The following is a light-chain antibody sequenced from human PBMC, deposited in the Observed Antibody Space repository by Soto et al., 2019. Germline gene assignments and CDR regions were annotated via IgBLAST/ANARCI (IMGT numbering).Light chain of an antibody. J-gene: IGKJ1*01. CDR3: QQYGSSGT. CDR1: QSVSNNY. V-gene: IGKV3-20*01. Sequence: IVLTQSPXTLSLSPGERATLSCRASQSVSNNYLAWYQQKPGQAPRPLIYGASNRATGIPDRFSGSGSGTDFTLTISRLEPEYFAVYYCQQYGSSGTFGQGTKVDI. CDR2: GAS.